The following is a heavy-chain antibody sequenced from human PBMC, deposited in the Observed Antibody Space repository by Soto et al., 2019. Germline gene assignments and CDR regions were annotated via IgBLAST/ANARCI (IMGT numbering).Heavy chain of an antibody. J-gene: IGHJ6*03. D-gene: IGHD1-26*01. CDR1: GFTFSSYS. Sequence: GGSLRLSCAASGFTFSSYSMNWVRQAPGKGLEWVSYISSSSNTIYYADSVKGRFTISRDNAKNSLYLQMNSLRAEDTAVYYCASQTARSTLYYYYYMDVWGKGTTVTVSS. V-gene: IGHV3-48*01. CDR2: ISSSSNTI. CDR3: ASQTARSTLYYYYYMDV.